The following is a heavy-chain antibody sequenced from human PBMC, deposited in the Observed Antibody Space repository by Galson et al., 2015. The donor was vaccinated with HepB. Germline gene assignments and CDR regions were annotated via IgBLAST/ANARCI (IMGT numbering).Heavy chain of an antibody. D-gene: IGHD6-13*01. V-gene: IGHV3-23*01. CDR1: GFTVSSYA. J-gene: IGHJ3*02. CDR2: ISDSGDTK. CDR3: EKSPSRSWSEFDI. Sequence: SLRLSCAAPGFTVSSYAMNWVRQAPGKGLEWVSRISDSGDTKHYADSVKGRFTISRENSKNTLYLQMNSLRAEDSALYHCEKSPSRSWSEFDIWGQWTMGIVSS.